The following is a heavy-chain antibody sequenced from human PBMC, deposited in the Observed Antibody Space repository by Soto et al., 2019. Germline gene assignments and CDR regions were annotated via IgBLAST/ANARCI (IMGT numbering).Heavy chain of an antibody. J-gene: IGHJ5*02. Sequence: QVQLQESGPRLVKPSETLSLTCGVSGGTVASSHWWSWGRQSPGRGLEWIGNVDHTGDTNFNPSLPSRITFSVDKSNTPFSLRLTSVTAADTAVYFCAREIVTAGGNNYFDPWGPGTLVTVSS. CDR2: VDHTGDT. V-gene: IGHV4-4*02. CDR1: GGTVASSHW. CDR3: AREIVTAGGNNYFDP. D-gene: IGHD2-21*02.